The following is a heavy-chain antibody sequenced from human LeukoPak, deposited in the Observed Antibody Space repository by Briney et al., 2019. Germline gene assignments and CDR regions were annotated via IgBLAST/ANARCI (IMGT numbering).Heavy chain of an antibody. V-gene: IGHV3-11*01. CDR1: GYTFSDYY. CDR2: ISSSGSTI. Sequence: NPGGSLRLSCAASGYTFSDYYMSWIRQAPGKGLEWVSYISSSGSTIYYADSVKGRFTISRDNAKNSLYLQMNSLRAEDTAVYYCARVRSPDRAGTGYYFDYWGQGTLVTVSS. CDR3: ARVRSPDRAGTGYYFDY. J-gene: IGHJ4*02. D-gene: IGHD6-19*01.